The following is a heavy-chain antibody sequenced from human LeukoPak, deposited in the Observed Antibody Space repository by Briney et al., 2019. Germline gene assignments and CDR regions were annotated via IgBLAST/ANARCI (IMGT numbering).Heavy chain of an antibody. D-gene: IGHD6-19*01. Sequence: GGSLRLSCAASGFTFSSYAMSWVRQAPGKGLEWVPAISGSGGSTYYADSVKGRFTISRDNSKNTLYLQMNSLRAEDTAVYYCAKIPSGWYYFDYWGQGTLVTVSS. CDR2: ISGSGGST. J-gene: IGHJ4*02. CDR1: GFTFSSYA. V-gene: IGHV3-23*01. CDR3: AKIPSGWYYFDY.